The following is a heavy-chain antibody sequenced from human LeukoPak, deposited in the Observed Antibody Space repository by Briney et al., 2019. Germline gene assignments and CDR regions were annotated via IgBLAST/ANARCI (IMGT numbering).Heavy chain of an antibody. V-gene: IGHV3-9*01. CDR3: AKDIRSGSYHGFDY. Sequence: GGSLRLSCAASGFTFDDYTMHWVRQAPGKGLEWVAGISWNSGIIGYADSVRGRFTISRDNAKNSLYLQMNSLRPEDTALYYCAKDIRSGSYHGFDYWGQGTLVTVSS. D-gene: IGHD1-26*01. CDR2: ISWNSGII. CDR1: GFTFDDYT. J-gene: IGHJ4*02.